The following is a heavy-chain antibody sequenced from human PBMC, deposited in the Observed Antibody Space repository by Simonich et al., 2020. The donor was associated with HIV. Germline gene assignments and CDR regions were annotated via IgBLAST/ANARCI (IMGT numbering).Heavy chain of an antibody. CDR3: ASGGSISSVWADDY. Sequence: QVQLVESGGGVVQPGRSLSLSCAASGFTFSSYAMHWVRQVPGKGLEWVAVISYDGSNKYYADSVKGRFTISRDKSKNTLYLQMNSLRAEDTAVYYCASGGSISSVWADDYWGQGTLVTVSS. V-gene: IGHV3-30*07. CDR2: ISYDGSNK. D-gene: IGHD3-16*01. J-gene: IGHJ4*02. CDR1: GFTFSSYA.